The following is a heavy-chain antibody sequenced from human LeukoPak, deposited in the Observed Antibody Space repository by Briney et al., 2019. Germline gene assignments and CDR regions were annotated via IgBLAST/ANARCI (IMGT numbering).Heavy chain of an antibody. J-gene: IGHJ4*02. CDR3: ARAGIAVAGTGVPY. V-gene: IGHV7-4-1*04. CDR2: INTNTGNP. D-gene: IGHD6-19*01. Sequence: ASVKVSCKASGYTFTSYGISWVRQAPGQGLGWMGWINTNTGNPTYAQGFTGRFVFSLDTSVSMAYLQISSLKAEDTAVYYCARAGIAVAGTGVPYWGQGTLVTVSS. CDR1: GYTFTSYG.